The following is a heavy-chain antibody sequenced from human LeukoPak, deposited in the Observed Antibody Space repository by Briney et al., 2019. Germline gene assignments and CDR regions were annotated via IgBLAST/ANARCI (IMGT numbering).Heavy chain of an antibody. D-gene: IGHD2-21*01. CDR1: GFTFDDYA. CDR2: INWYGGST. V-gene: IGHV3-20*04. Sequence: GGSLRLSCAASGFTFDDYAMSWVRHDPGKGLELVFGINWYGGSTGYVVSVKGRFAISRDNAKNSLYLQMNSLRGEDTALYYCARDAHFGGVFDIWGQGTMVTVSS. J-gene: IGHJ3*02. CDR3: ARDAHFGGVFDI.